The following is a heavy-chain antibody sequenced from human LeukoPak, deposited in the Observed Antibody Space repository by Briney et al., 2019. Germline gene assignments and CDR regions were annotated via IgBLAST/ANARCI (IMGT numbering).Heavy chain of an antibody. CDR1: GFTFSNYG. V-gene: IGHV3-30*03. D-gene: IGHD6-25*01. J-gene: IGHJ4*02. CDR3: AGGLYYFDY. Sequence: PGRSLRLSCAASGFTFSNYGMHWVRQAPGKGLEWVALVSYDGKNKYYADSVKGRFTISRDNSKNTLSLQMNTLRAEDTAVYYCAGGLYYFDYAAREPWSPSPQ. CDR2: VSYDGKNK.